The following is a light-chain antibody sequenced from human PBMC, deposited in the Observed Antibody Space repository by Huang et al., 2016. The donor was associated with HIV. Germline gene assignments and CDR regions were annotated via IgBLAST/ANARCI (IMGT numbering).Light chain of an antibody. CDR1: QSVSSN. V-gene: IGKV3-15*01. Sequence: EIVMTQSPATLSVSPGERATLSCRASQSVSSNLAWYQQKPGQSPRLLIYGASTRATGIPAMFSVIGSVTEFTLTISSLQSEDFAVYYCQQYNNWPPTFGQGTKLEIK. J-gene: IGKJ2*01. CDR3: QQYNNWPPT. CDR2: GAS.